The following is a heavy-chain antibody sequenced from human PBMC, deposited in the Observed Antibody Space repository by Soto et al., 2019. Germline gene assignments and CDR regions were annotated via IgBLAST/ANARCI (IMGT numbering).Heavy chain of an antibody. V-gene: IGHV3-73*01. CDR1: GFIFSGSA. D-gene: IGHD3-10*01. CDR3: ARGQQSAIGQYYSHGLDV. Sequence: GGSLRLSCAASGFIFSGSAIHWVRQAPGKGLEWVGRIRSRANNYATSSGASVRGRFTFFRDDSKNMAYLQMNTLKTEDTAIYYCARGQQSAIGQYYSHGLDVPCQATSVTVSS. CDR2: IRSRANNYAT. J-gene: IGHJ6*02.